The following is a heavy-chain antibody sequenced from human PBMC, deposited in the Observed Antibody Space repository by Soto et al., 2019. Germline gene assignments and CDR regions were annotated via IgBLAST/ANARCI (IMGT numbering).Heavy chain of an antibody. CDR3: ARESSCSSTSCYSNWFDP. CDR1: GYTFTSYD. J-gene: IGHJ5*02. D-gene: IGHD2-2*01. V-gene: IGHV1-8*01. CDR2: MNPNSGNT. Sequence: ASVKVSCKASGYTFTSYDINWVRQATGQGFEWMGWMNPNSGNTGYAQKFQGRVTMTRNTSISTAYMELSSLRSEDTAVYYCARESSCSSTSCYSNWFDPWGQGTLVTVSS.